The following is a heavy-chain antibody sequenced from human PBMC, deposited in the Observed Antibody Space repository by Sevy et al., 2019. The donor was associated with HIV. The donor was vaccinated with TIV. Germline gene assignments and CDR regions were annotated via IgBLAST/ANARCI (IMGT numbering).Heavy chain of an antibody. CDR3: ARDRHYDYIWRTFPYRDF. V-gene: IGHV1-18*01. CDR2: ISPYKGTT. J-gene: IGHJ4*02. Sequence: DTVKVSCKASGYIFTSYGISWVRQAPGRGLEWVGWISPYKGTTNYAQKFQGRVTMTTDRSTFTVYMQLRSLRSDDTVIYYCARDRHYDYIWRTFPYRDFWGQGTLVSVSS. D-gene: IGHD3-16*01. CDR1: GYIFTSYG.